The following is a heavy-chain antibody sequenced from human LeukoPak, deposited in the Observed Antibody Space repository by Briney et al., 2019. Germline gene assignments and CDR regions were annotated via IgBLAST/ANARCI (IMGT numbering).Heavy chain of an antibody. J-gene: IGHJ5*02. D-gene: IGHD2-2*01. CDR1: GGSISSSSYY. V-gene: IGHV4-39*01. CDR2: IYYSWST. CDR3: ARHPGDCSSTSCYLRGNWFDP. Sequence: KPSETLSLTCTGSGGSISSSSYYWGWIRQPPGKGLEWIGSIYYSWSTYYNPSLKSRVTISVDTSKNQFSLQLSSVTAADTAVYYCARHPGDCSSTSCYLRGNWFDPWGQGTLVTVSS.